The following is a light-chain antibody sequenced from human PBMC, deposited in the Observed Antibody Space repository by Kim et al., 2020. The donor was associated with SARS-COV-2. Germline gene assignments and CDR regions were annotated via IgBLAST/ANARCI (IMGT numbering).Light chain of an antibody. J-gene: IGLJ3*02. CDR1: SPRSFY. CDR2: CGN. CDR3: NCRDTTGNHLHWV. Sequence: GQTGRYTGQVDSPRSFYACWFQQKPGQAPILVVYCGNSRPSGIPDRFSGSSSGNTSSLIVTGAQAEDEADYFCNCRDTTGNHLHWVFGGGTQLTVL. V-gene: IGLV3-19*01.